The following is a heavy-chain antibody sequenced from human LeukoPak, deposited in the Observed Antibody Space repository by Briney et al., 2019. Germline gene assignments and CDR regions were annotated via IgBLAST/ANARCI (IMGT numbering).Heavy chain of an antibody. CDR2: INHSGST. CDR3: ARGETAAGRSYYYYGMDV. J-gene: IGHJ6*02. CDR1: GGSFSGYY. V-gene: IGHV4-34*01. D-gene: IGHD6-13*01. Sequence: PSETLSLTCAVYGGSFSGYYWSWIRQPPGKGLEWIGEINHSGSTNYNPSLKSRVTISVDTSKNQFSLKLSSVTAADTAVYYCARGETAAGRSYYYYGMDVWGQGTTVTVSS.